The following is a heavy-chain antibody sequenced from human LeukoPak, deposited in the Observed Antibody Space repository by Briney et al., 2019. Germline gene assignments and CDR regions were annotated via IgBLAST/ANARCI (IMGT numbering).Heavy chain of an antibody. Sequence: PSETLSLTCTVAGGSISSSGHYWGWIRQPPGKGLEWIGSIYYSGTTYYNPSLKSRVTISADTSKNQFSLKLSSVTAADTAVYYCARTTFGLVIMGYWGQGILVTVSS. CDR2: IYYSGTT. CDR1: GGSISSSGHY. J-gene: IGHJ4*02. CDR3: ARTTFGLVIMGY. D-gene: IGHD3/OR15-3a*01. V-gene: IGHV4-39*01.